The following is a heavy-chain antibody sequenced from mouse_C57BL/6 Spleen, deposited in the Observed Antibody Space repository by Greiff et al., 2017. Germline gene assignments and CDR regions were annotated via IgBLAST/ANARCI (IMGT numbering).Heavy chain of an antibody. CDR2: IDPENGDT. CDR1: GFNIKDDY. CDR3: TTGERDYAMDY. V-gene: IGHV14-4*01. Sequence: VQLQQSGAELVRPGASVKLSCTASGFNIKDDYMHWVKQRPEQGLEWLGWIDPENGDTEYASKFQGKATITADTSSNTAYLQLSSLTSEDTAVYYCTTGERDYAMDYWGQGTSVTVSA. J-gene: IGHJ4*01.